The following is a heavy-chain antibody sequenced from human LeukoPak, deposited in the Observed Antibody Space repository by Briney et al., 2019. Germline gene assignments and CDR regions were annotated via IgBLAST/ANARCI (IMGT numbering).Heavy chain of an antibody. J-gene: IGHJ4*02. CDR1: GYTFTGYY. V-gene: IGHV1-2*02. CDR3: ARTHYYDSSGYAPTE. CDR2: INPNSGGT. Sequence: ASVKVSCKASGYTFTGYYMHWVRQAPGQGLEWMGWINPNSGGTNYAQKFQGRVTMTRDTSISTAYMELSRLRSDDTAVYCCARTHYYDSSGYAPTEWGQGTLVTVSS. D-gene: IGHD3-22*01.